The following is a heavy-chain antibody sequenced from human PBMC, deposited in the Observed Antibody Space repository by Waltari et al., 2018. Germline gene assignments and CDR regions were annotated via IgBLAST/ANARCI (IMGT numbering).Heavy chain of an antibody. CDR3: AKIPGGAGTFSDY. CDR2: IREDESNK. J-gene: IGHJ4*02. D-gene: IGHD6-19*01. CDR1: GFTLSTYG. Sequence: QVQLVESGGGVIQPGGSLSLSCAASGFTLSTYGLPWVRQAAGKGLEWVAFIREDESNKDYADSVKGRFTISRDNSKNTLYLQMNSLRAEDTAVYYCAKIPGGAGTFSDYWGQGTLVTVSS. V-gene: IGHV3-30*02.